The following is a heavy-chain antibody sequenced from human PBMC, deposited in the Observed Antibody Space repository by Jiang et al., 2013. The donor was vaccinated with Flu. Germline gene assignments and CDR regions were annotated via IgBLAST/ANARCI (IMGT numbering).Heavy chain of an antibody. D-gene: IGHD6-19*01. CDR2: IYPGDSDT. CDR3: ARQRVAVAGTAYYYYGMDV. V-gene: IGHV5-51*01. J-gene: IGHJ6*02. Sequence: RQMPGKGLEWMGIIYPGDSDTRYSPSFQGQVTISADKSISTAYLQWSSLKASDTAMYYCARQRVAVAGTAYYYYGMDVWGQGTTVTVSS.